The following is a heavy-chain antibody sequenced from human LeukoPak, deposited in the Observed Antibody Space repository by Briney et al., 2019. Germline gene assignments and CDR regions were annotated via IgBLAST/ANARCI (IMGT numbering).Heavy chain of an antibody. CDR2: TYYRSKWYN. V-gene: IGHV6-1*01. J-gene: IGHJ6*04. Sequence: SQTLSLTYAISGDSVSRNSAAWNWIRQSPSRGLERLGRTYYRSKWYNDYAVYVKGQITINPDTSKNQFSLQLNSVTPVDTAVYYCARAGNLYFYYGMDVWGKGTTVSVSS. CDR1: GDSVSRNSAA. D-gene: IGHD1-14*01. CDR3: ARAGNLYFYYGMDV.